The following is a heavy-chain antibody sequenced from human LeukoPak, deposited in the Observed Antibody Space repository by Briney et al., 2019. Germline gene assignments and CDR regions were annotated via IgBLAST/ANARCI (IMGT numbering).Heavy chain of an antibody. CDR2: IRTKVNSYAT. CDR3: SRLRGDYGDFDY. V-gene: IGHV3-73*01. CDR1: GFTFSDSA. J-gene: IGHJ4*02. D-gene: IGHD4-17*01. Sequence: GGSLRLSCAASGFTFSDSAMHWVRQASGRGLEWVGRIRTKVNSYATIYAASVKGRFTISRDDSKNTAYLQMNSLKTEDTAVYYCSRLRGDYGDFDYWGQGALVTVSS.